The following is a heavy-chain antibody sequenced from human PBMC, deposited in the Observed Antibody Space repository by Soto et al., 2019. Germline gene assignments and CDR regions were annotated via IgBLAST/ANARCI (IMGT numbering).Heavy chain of an antibody. CDR2: IRYDGSEK. Sequence: QVQLVESGGGVVQPGTSLRLSCAASGLTFSRHGMHWVRQGPGKGLEWVALIRYDGSEKYYADSVKGRFSISKDNTKNTLYLQMDSLRDEDTAVYYCAVVDGHSNDLDYWGQGTLVTVSS. CDR3: AVVDGHSNDLDY. J-gene: IGHJ4*02. CDR1: GLTFSRHG. V-gene: IGHV3-33*03. D-gene: IGHD4-4*01.